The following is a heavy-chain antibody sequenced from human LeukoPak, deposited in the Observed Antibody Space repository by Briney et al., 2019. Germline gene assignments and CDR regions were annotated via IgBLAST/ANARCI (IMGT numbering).Heavy chain of an antibody. CDR1: GFTFTSYW. Sequence: RGGSLRLSCAASGFTFTSYWMHWVRQAPGKGLVWVSRINGDESTANYADSVKGRFTVSRDNAKNTLYLQMDSLRAEDTAVYYCARRVDTAMVTVSTGYYFGMDVWGQGTTVTVSS. CDR3: ARRVDTAMVTVSTGYYFGMDV. D-gene: IGHD5-18*01. V-gene: IGHV3-74*01. J-gene: IGHJ6*02. CDR2: INGDESTA.